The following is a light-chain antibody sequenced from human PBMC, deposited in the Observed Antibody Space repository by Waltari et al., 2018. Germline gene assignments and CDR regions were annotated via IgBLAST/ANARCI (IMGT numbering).Light chain of an antibody. J-gene: IGKJ1*01. Sequence: DVVMTQSPLSLPVTLGQPASISCRSSQSLLYSDGNTYLSWFHQRPGQSPRRLIYKVSNRDSGFPDRFSGSGSGTDFTLKISRVEAEDVGVYYCMQGSHRPRTFGQGTKVEIK. V-gene: IGKV2-30*01. CDR1: QSLLYSDGNTY. CDR2: KVS. CDR3: MQGSHRPRT.